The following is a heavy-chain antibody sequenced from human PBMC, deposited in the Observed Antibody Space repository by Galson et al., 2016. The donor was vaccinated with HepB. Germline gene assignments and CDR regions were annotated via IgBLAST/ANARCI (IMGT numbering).Heavy chain of an antibody. Sequence: SVKVSCKASGYTFTDYYMHWVRQAPGQGLEWIGIINPNGGSTIYPQKFQGRVIMTRDTSTSTVYMELGSLTSEDTAMYYCARDSLGVRGATFPVDYWGQGTLVTVSS. J-gene: IGHJ4*02. CDR1: GYTFTDYY. D-gene: IGHD3-10*01. CDR3: ARDSLGVRGATFPVDY. V-gene: IGHV1-46*01. CDR2: INPNGGST.